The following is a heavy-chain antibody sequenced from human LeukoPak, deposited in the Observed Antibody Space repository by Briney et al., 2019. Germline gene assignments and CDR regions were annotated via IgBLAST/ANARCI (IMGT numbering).Heavy chain of an antibody. Sequence: GGSLRLSCAASGFAFSSYIMSWVRQAPGKGLEYVSAISGSGDITYYADSVKGRFTISRDNSKNTLYLQMSSLTPEDAAVYYCVRDGMAVAGTAPLDYWGQGILVTVSS. D-gene: IGHD6-19*01. CDR2: ISGSGDIT. V-gene: IGHV3-64D*09. J-gene: IGHJ4*02. CDR3: VRDGMAVAGTAPLDY. CDR1: GFAFSSYI.